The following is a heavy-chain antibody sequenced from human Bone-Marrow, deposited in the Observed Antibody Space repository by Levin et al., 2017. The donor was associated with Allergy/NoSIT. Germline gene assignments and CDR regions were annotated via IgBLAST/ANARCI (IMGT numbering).Heavy chain of an antibody. CDR1: GVSVSSAGYY. Sequence: SCSVSGVSVSSAGYYWSWIRQHPEKGLEWLGYISDSGSTDSISSFANPSLRSRLTIVVDRSKNEFSLNLLSVTAADTAIYYCATFPGYCSGGSCYPNTFDVWGPGTMVTVSS. CDR2: ISDSGST. D-gene: IGHD1-26*01. CDR3: ATFPGYCSGGSCYPNTFDV. J-gene: IGHJ3*01. V-gene: IGHV4-31*03.